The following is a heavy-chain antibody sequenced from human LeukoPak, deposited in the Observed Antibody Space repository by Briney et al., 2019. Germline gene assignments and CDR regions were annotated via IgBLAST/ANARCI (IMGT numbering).Heavy chain of an antibody. CDR1: GLSVRSNY. V-gene: IGHV3-23*01. D-gene: IGHD2-15*01. Sequence: GGSLRLSCAASGLSVRSNYLTWVHQAPGKGLEWVSAISNNGGYTYYADSVQGRFTISRDNSKSTLCLQMNSLRAEDTAVYYCAKQLGYCSDGSCYFPYWGQGTLVTVSS. J-gene: IGHJ4*02. CDR2: ISNNGGYT. CDR3: AKQLGYCSDGSCYFPY.